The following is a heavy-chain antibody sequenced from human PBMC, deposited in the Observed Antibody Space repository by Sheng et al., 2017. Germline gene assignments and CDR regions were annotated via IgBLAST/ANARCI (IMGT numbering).Heavy chain of an antibody. Sequence: QVQLQESGPGLVKPSETLSLTCAVSGYSISSGYYWGWIRQPPGKGLEWIGSIYHSGSTYYNPSLKSRVTISVDTSKNQFSLKLSSVTAADTAVYYCARDSYCSGGSCPHYYFDYWGQGTLVTVSS. CDR2: IYHSGST. CDR3: ARDSYCSGGSCPHYYFDY. CDR1: GYSISSGYY. D-gene: IGHD2-15*01. J-gene: IGHJ4*02. V-gene: IGHV4-38-2*02.